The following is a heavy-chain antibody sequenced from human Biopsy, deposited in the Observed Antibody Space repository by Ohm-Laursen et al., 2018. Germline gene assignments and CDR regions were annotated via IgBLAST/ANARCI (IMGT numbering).Heavy chain of an antibody. CDR2: ISYDGSKK. Sequence: SLRLSCAASGFIFSSYAMHWVRQAPGKGLQWVTFISYDGSKKDYGDSVKGRFTISRDNSKNTLYLQMNNLRAEDTAVYYCAKIAFDSSGANTMRDYWGQGTLVTVSS. V-gene: IGHV3-30*18. D-gene: IGHD3-22*01. CDR1: GFIFSSYA. CDR3: AKIAFDSSGANTMRDY. J-gene: IGHJ4*02.